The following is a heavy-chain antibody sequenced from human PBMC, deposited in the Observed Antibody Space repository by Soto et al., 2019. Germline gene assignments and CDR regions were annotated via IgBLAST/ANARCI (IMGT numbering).Heavy chain of an antibody. Sequence: GGSLRLSCGASGFTFSVYAMTWVRQAPGKGLEWVSAISGNGGSTYYADSVKGRFTISRDNSKSTLHLQMNSLRVEDTAVYYCAKDRTFGPPLVRFDSWGQGTLVTVS. J-gene: IGHJ4*02. CDR1: GFTFSVYA. CDR3: AKDRTFGPPLVRFDS. V-gene: IGHV3-23*01. CDR2: ISGNGGST. D-gene: IGHD6-6*01.